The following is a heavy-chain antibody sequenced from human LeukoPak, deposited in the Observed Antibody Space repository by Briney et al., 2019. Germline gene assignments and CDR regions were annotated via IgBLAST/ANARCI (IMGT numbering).Heavy chain of an antibody. CDR3: ARAGLDWLLWNYSDY. V-gene: IGHV1-69*13. CDR2: IIPIFGTA. J-gene: IGHJ4*02. CDR1: GGTFSSYA. Sequence: SVKVSCKASGGTFSSYAISWVRQAPGQGLEWMGGIIPIFGTANYAQKFQGRVTITADESTSTAYMELSSLRSEDTAVYYCARAGLDWLLWNYSDYWGQGTLVTVSS. D-gene: IGHD3-9*01.